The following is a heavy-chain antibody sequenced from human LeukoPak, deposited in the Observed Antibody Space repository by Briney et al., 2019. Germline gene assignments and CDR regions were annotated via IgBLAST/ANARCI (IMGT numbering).Heavy chain of an antibody. Sequence: PGGSLRLSCAASGFTFSSYAMHWVRQAPGKGLEWVAVISYDGSNKYYADSVKGRFTISRDNSKNTLYLQMNSLRAEDTAVYYCARACEMVRTEYFDYWCQGTLVTVSS. J-gene: IGHJ4*02. CDR2: ISYDGSNK. CDR1: GFTFSSYA. CDR3: ARACEMVRTEYFDY. D-gene: IGHD3-10*01. V-gene: IGHV3-30*04.